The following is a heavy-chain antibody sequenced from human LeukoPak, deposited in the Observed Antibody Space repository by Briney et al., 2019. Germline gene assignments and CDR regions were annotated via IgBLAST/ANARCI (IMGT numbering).Heavy chain of an antibody. CDR2: ISGSGGST. CDR1: GFTFSSYG. Sequence: GGSLRLSCAATGFTFSSYGMSWVRQAPGKGLEWVSAISGSGGSTYYADSVKGRFTISRDNSKNTLFLQMNSLRAEDTAIYYCARDKYYDSTGYYYSDYWGQGTLVTVSS. V-gene: IGHV3-23*01. J-gene: IGHJ4*02. D-gene: IGHD3-22*01. CDR3: ARDKYYDSTGYYYSDY.